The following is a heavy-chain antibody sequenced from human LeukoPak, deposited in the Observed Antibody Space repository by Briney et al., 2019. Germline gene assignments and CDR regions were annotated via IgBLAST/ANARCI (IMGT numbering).Heavy chain of an antibody. D-gene: IGHD1-26*01. V-gene: IGHV1-8*01. J-gene: IGHJ5*02. CDR3: ARGAGTMGSDWFDP. CDR2: MNANSGNT. Sequence: ASVKVSCKASGHTFINHDINWVRQATGQGLEWMGWMNANSGNTGYAQKFQGRVSMTRDTSVSTAYMELSGLRSDDTAVYYCARGAGTMGSDWFDPWGQGTLVTVSS. CDR1: GHTFINHD.